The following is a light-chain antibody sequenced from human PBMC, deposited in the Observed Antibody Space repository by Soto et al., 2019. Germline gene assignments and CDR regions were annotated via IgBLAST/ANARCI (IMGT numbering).Light chain of an antibody. CDR2: DAS. CDR3: QQRSNWPLT. CDR1: QSVSSY. V-gene: IGKV3-11*01. Sequence: EIVLTQAPATLSLSPGERATLSCRASQSVSSYLAWYQQQPGQAPRLLIYDASNRATGVPARFSGSGSGTDFNLTISSVEPEDFAGYYCQQRSNWPLTFGGGTKVEIK. J-gene: IGKJ4*01.